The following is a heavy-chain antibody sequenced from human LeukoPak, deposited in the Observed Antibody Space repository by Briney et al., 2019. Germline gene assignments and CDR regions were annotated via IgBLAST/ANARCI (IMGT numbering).Heavy chain of an antibody. V-gene: IGHV4-4*07. CDR1: GGSISSYY. D-gene: IGHD3-22*01. J-gene: IGHJ6*02. CDR3: ARRPEYYYDSSGYYYYYYGMDV. CDR2: IYTSGST. Sequence: PSETLSLTCTVSGGSISSYYWSWIRQPAGKGLEWIGRIYTSGSTNYNPSLKSRVTMSVDTSKNQFSLKLSSVTAADTAVYYCARRPEYYYDSSGYYYYYYGMDVWGQGTTVTVSS.